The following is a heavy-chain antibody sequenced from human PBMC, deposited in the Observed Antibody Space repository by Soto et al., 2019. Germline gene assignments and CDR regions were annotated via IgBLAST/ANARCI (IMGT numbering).Heavy chain of an antibody. CDR3: ARSYAYNFNWLDS. J-gene: IGHJ5*01. CDR1: GYTFATYD. V-gene: IGHV1-8*01. D-gene: IGHD3-16*01. CDR2: MNPNSGNT. Sequence: QVQLVQSGAEVKTPGASVKVSCKASGYTFATYDINWVRQAPGQGLEWMGWMNPNSGNTGYAQKFQGRLTMTRDTALSVAHMELSRLRNEDTAVYYCARSYAYNFNWLDSWGQGTLVTVSA.